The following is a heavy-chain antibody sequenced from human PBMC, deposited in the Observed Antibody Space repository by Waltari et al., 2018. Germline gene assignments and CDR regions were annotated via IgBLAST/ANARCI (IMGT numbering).Heavy chain of an antibody. D-gene: IGHD3-22*01. V-gene: IGHV3-23*01. CDR1: GFTFSSYA. Sequence: EVQLLESGGGLVQPGGSLRLSCAASGFTFSSYAMSWVRQAPGKGLEWVSAISGSGGSTYYADSVKGRFTISRDNSKNTLYLQMNSLRAEDTAVYYCAKKGYRGYYYGGFGAAGNFDYWGQGTLVTVSS. CDR2: ISGSGGST. CDR3: AKKGYRGYYYGGFGAAGNFDY. J-gene: IGHJ4*02.